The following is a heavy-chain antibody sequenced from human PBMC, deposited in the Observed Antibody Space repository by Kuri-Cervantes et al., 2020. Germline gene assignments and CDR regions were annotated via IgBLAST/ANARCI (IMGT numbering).Heavy chain of an antibody. CDR2: MYLSGST. CDR3: ARLGNSGSFPFEY. V-gene: IGHV4-39*01. Sequence: SETLSLTCTVSGGSISRSSYYWGWIRQPPGKGLEWIGSMYLSGSTYYNPSLKSRVTISIDTSKNQFSLKLSSVTDADTAVYYCARLGNSGSFPFEYWGQGTLVTVSS. D-gene: IGHD1-26*01. CDR1: GGSISRSSYY. J-gene: IGHJ4*02.